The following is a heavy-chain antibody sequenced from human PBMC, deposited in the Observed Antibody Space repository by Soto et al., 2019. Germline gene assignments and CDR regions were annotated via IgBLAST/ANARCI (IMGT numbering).Heavy chain of an antibody. V-gene: IGHV3-30*18. D-gene: IGHD3-10*01. CDR3: AKDLGPDGSASYPDF. Sequence: QVQLVESGGGVVQPGRSLRLSCAASGFTFTHYGMHWVRHTPGKGLEWLAVISYDGRHNLHADSVKGRFTISRDNSKNTVSLQRHSLRPEDTAVYYCAKDLGPDGSASYPDFWGQGTLVTVSS. CDR2: ISYDGRHN. J-gene: IGHJ4*02. CDR1: GFTFTHYG.